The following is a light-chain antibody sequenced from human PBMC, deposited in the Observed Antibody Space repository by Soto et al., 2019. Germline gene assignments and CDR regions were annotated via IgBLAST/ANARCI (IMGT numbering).Light chain of an antibody. CDR2: GAS. Sequence: EIVLTQSPGTLSLSPGERATLYCRASQSVGSNYLAWYQQKPVQAPRGLIYGASSRATGIPDRFSGSGSGADFNLPISRLEPEDFAVYYCQQYTTSPFTFGPGTKVDIK. CDR1: QSVGSNY. CDR3: QQYTTSPFT. J-gene: IGKJ3*01. V-gene: IGKV3-20*01.